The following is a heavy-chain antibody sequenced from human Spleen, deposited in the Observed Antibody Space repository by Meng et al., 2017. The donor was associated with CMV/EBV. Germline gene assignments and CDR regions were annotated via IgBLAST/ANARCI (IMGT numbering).Heavy chain of an antibody. V-gene: IGHV3-23*01. CDR1: GFTFNTYA. Sequence: GESLKISCAASGFTFNTYAMNWVRQAPGKGLEWVSAISGSGSNTYYADSVKGRFTISRDNSKSTLYLQMSSLRAEDTAVYYCARCEGYYDFWRTDYGMDVWGQGTTVTVSS. CDR3: ARCEGYYDFWRTDYGMDV. D-gene: IGHD3-3*01. CDR2: ISGSGSNT. J-gene: IGHJ6*02.